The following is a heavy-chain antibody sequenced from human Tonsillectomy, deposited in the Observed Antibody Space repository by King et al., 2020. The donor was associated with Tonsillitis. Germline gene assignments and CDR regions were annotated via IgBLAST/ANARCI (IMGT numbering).Heavy chain of an antibody. D-gene: IGHD1-1*01. Sequence: VQLQESDPGLVKPSETLSLTCTFSGGSITSYYWSWIRQPPGKGLDWIGNIYYSGSTNYNPSLKSRVTISIDTSKNQFSLRLSSVTAADTAVYYCASHRTGSFYFDYWGRGTLVTVSS. CDR3: ASHRTGSFYFDY. J-gene: IGHJ4*02. CDR2: IYYSGST. V-gene: IGHV4-59*08. CDR1: GGSITSYY.